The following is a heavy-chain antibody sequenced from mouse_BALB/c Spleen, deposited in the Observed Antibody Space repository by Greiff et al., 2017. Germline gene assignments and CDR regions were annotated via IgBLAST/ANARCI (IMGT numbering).Heavy chain of an antibody. CDR3: ARDGDYGNYVAY. CDR1: GYTFTDYA. D-gene: IGHD2-1*01. Sequence: VQLQQSGPELVRPGVSVKISCKGSGYTFTDYAMHWVKQSHAKSLEWIGVISTYSGNTNYNQKFKGKATMTVDKSSSTAYMELARLTSEDSAIYYCARDGDYGNYVAYWGQGTLVTVSA. V-gene: IGHV1-67*01. CDR2: ISTYSGNT. J-gene: IGHJ3*01.